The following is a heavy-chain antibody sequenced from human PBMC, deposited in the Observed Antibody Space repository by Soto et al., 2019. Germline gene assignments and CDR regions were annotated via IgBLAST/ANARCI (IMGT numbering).Heavy chain of an antibody. D-gene: IGHD3-10*01. CDR3: ARGLPPSLWFGEYYYYYYGMDV. CDR1: GGSFSGYY. J-gene: IGHJ6*04. V-gene: IGHV4-34*01. CDR2: INHSGST. Sequence: PSETLSLTCAVYGGSFSGYYWSWILHPPLNWLEWIGEINHSGSTNYNTSLKSRVTISLDTSKNQFSLKLSSVTAADTAVYYCARGLPPSLWFGEYYYYYYGMDVWGKGTTVTVSS.